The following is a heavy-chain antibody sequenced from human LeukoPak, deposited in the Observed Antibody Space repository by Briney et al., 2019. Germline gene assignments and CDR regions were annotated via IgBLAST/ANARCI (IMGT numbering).Heavy chain of an antibody. V-gene: IGHV4-39*07. CDR1: GGSISSSSYY. CDR3: TRDHWLLSSNTWYYYGMDV. CDR2: IYYSGST. J-gene: IGHJ6*02. D-gene: IGHD3-9*01. Sequence: SETLSLTCTVSGGSISSSSYYWGWIRQPPGKGLEWIGSIYYSGSTYYNPSLKSRVTISLDTSKDQVSLQLSSVTAADTAVYYCTRDHWLLSSNTWYYYGMDVWGQGTTVTVSS.